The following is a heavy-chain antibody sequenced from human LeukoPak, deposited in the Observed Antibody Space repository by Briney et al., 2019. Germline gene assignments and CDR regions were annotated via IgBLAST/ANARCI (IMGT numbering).Heavy chain of an antibody. Sequence: SETLSLTCTVSGGSISSSSYYWGWIRQPPGKGLEWIGSIYYSGSTYYNPSLKSRVTISVDTSKNQFSLQLSSVTAADTAVYYCARHPTGVATISPWGQGTLVTVSS. J-gene: IGHJ5*02. D-gene: IGHD5-12*01. CDR1: GGSISSSSYY. CDR3: ARHPTGVATISP. CDR2: IYYSGST. V-gene: IGHV4-39*01.